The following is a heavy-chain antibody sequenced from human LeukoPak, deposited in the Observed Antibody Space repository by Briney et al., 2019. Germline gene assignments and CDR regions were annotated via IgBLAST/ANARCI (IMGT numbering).Heavy chain of an antibody. D-gene: IGHD3-9*01. V-gene: IGHV3-11*04. CDR3: ARHSRQDYDILTSYLFDY. Sequence: GGSLRLSCEASGFTFSDPYMSWIRQAPGKGLECLSYISGSGTDINYADSVRGRFTISRDNAKNLLYLQMNDLRVEDTAVHYCARHSRQDYDILTSYLFDYWGQGTLVTVSP. J-gene: IGHJ4*02. CDR1: GFTFSDPY. CDR2: ISGSGTDI.